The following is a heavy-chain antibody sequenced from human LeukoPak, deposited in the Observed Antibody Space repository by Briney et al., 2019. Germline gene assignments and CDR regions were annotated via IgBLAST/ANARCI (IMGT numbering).Heavy chain of an antibody. D-gene: IGHD3-9*01. CDR1: GGSISSYY. V-gene: IGHV4-4*09. CDR2: IYTSGST. CDR3: ARHGDVRYFDWLKDGFDY. J-gene: IGHJ4*02. Sequence: KTSETLSLTCTVSGGSISSYYWSWIRQPPGKELEWIGYIYTSGSTNYNPSLKSRVTISVDTSKNQFSLKLSSVTAADTAVYYCARHGDVRYFDWLKDGFDYWGQGTLVTVSS.